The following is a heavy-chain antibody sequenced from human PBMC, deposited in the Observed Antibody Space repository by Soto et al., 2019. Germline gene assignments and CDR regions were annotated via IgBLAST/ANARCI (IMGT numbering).Heavy chain of an antibody. D-gene: IGHD6-13*01. CDR2: INPADSDT. J-gene: IGHJ5*02. CDR3: ARHGIAAATYNWFDP. V-gene: IGHV5-51*01. Sequence: PGEYLKISCKGSGYSFTNYWIAWVRQMPGKGLEWMGIINPADSDTRYTASFQGQVTISVDKSISTAYLQWSSLKASDTAMYYCARHGIAAATYNWFDPWGQGNLVTVSS. CDR1: GYSFTNYW.